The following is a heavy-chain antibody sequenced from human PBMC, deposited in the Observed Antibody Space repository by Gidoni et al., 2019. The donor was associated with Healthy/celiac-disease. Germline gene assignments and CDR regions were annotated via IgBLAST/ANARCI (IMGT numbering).Heavy chain of an antibody. CDR1: GFTFDDYD. CDR2: ISWNSGSI. CDR3: EKDLPPHSYGYVGFDY. Sequence: VQLLESGGGLVQPGRSLRLSCASSGFTFDDYDMYWVREAQGKGLEWVSGISWNSGSIGYEDSVKGRFTISGDNDKNNLYLQMNRLRAKDTALYYCEKDLPPHSYGYVGFDYWGQGTLVTVSS. V-gene: IGHV3-9*01. J-gene: IGHJ4*02. D-gene: IGHD5-18*01.